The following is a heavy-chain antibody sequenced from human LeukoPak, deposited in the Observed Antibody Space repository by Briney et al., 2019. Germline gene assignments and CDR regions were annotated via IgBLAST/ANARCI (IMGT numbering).Heavy chain of an antibody. Sequence: PSETLSLTCTVSGGSISSYYWSWIRQPPGKGLEWIGYIYYSGSTNYNPSLKSRVTISVDTSKNQFSLKLSSVTAADTAVYYCARRGTLQYPTTDYYYYYMDVWGKGTTVTVSS. D-gene: IGHD4-11*01. CDR3: ARRGTLQYPTTDYYYYYMDV. CDR1: GGSISSYY. J-gene: IGHJ6*03. V-gene: IGHV4-59*01. CDR2: IYYSGST.